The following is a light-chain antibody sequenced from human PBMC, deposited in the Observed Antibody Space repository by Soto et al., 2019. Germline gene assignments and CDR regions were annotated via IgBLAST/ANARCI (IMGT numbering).Light chain of an antibody. V-gene: IGKV1-5*03. Sequence: DIQMTQSPSTLSASVGDRVTITCRASQSISSWLAWYQQKPGKAPKLLIYKASSLESGVPSRFSGSGSGTEFTPTISSLQPDDFATYYCQQYNSHSTFGGGTKVEIK. CDR2: KAS. CDR1: QSISSW. CDR3: QQYNSHST. J-gene: IGKJ4*01.